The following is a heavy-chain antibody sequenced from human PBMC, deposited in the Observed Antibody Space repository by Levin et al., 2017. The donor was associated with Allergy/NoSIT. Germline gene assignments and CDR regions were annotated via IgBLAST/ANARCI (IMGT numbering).Heavy chain of an antibody. Sequence: SETLSLTCAVYGGSSGGYYWSWIRQSPGKGLEWIGEISHRGFTTYNPSLESRVTMSVDTSRNQFSERVNSVAAADTAMYYCAVFPLRYGAFDIWGQGTMVTVSS. CDR1: GGSSGGYY. V-gene: IGHV4-34*01. CDR2: ISHRGFT. D-gene: IGHD4-17*01. J-gene: IGHJ3*02. CDR3: AVFPLRYGAFDI.